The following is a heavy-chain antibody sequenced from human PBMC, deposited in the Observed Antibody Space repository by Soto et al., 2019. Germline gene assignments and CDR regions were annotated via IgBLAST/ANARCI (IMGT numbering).Heavy chain of an antibody. D-gene: IGHD3-16*01. CDR2: ISNGEGEK. CDR3: VKGLYYVDTHNFYYYYGMHX. CDR1: GFTLSSFG. V-gene: IGHV3-30*18. J-gene: IGHJ6*04. Sequence: GGSLRLSCSASGFTLSSFGIHWVRQAPGKGLEWVAVISNGEGEKYYGDSVKGRFTVSIDKSKNTLYLQMNSLRADDTAVYHCVKGLYYVDTHNFYYYYGMHXWGKGTTVTVSX.